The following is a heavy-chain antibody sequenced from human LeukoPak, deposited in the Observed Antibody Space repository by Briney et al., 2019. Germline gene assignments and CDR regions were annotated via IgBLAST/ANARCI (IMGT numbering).Heavy chain of an antibody. J-gene: IGHJ3*02. V-gene: IGHV1-18*01. CDR3: ARGTKEDCSSSSCDWGDAFAI. CDR2: ISAYNGNT. Sequence: ASVKVSCKASGYTFTSHGISWVRQAPGQGLEWMGWISAYNGNTNYAQKLQGRVTMTTDTSTSTAYMELRSLRSDDTAVYYCARGTKEDCSSSSCDWGDAFAIWGQGTMVTVSS. D-gene: IGHD2-2*01. CDR1: GYTFTSHG.